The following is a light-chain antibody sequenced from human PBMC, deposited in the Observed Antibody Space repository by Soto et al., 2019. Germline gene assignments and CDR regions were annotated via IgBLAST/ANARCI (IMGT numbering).Light chain of an antibody. J-gene: IGKJ4*01. V-gene: IGKV1-39*01. CDR1: QSISSY. Sequence: DIQMTQSPSSLSASVGDRVTITCRTSQSISSYLNWYQQKSGEAPKLLIYASSSLQSGVPSRFSGSGSGTDFTLTISSLQPEDFATYYCQQSFSTLFSCGGGTRVEI. CDR3: QQSFSTLFS. CDR2: ASS.